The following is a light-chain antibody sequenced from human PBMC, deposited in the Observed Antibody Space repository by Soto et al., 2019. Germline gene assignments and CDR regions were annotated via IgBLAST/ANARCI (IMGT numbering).Light chain of an antibody. Sequence: QSALTQPPSASGSPGQSVTISCTGTSTDVGGRNYVSWYQQHPGKAPKLMIYEVSKRPSGVPDRFSGSKSGNTASLTVSGLQVEDEADYYCSSFEASNNLLFGGGTKVTV. CDR3: SSFEASNNLL. CDR1: STDVGGRNY. J-gene: IGLJ2*01. V-gene: IGLV2-8*01. CDR2: EVS.